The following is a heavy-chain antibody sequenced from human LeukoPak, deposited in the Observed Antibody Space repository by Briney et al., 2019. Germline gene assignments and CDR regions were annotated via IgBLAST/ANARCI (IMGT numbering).Heavy chain of an antibody. CDR2: INHSGST. V-gene: IGHV4-39*01. J-gene: IGHJ6*03. CDR1: GGSISSSSYY. CDR3: ARSAGGIAARRSYMDV. Sequence: SETLSLPCTVSGGSISSSSYYWLWLRPPPGKGLEWIGEINHSGSTNYNPSLKSRVTISGDTSKNQFSLKLRSGTAADPAVYYCARSAGGIAARRSYMDVWGKGNTVTVSS. D-gene: IGHD6-6*01.